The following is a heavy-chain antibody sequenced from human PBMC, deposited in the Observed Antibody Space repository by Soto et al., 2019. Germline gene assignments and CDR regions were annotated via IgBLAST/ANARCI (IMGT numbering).Heavy chain of an antibody. Sequence: EVQLVDSGGGLVKPGGSLRLSCAASGFTFNSYTMNWVRQAPGKGLEWVSSVSSSSTYIYYADSVKGRFTISRDNAKNSLYLQMNSLRDEDTAIYYCARGSHSTTWYGGQFDYWGQGTLVTVSS. CDR3: ARGSHSTTWYGGQFDY. V-gene: IGHV3-21*01. D-gene: IGHD6-13*01. CDR2: VSSSSTYI. CDR1: GFTFNSYT. J-gene: IGHJ4*02.